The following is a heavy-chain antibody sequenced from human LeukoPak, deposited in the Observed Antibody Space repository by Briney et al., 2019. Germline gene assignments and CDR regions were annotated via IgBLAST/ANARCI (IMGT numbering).Heavy chain of an antibody. D-gene: IGHD3-22*01. CDR2: ISGRGGST. V-gene: IGHV3-23*01. Sequence: GGSLRLSCAASGFTFSSYAMSWVRQASGKGLEWVSAISGRGGSTYYADSVKGRFTISRDNSKNSLYLQMNSLRADDTAVYYCAKDFPYYYDTSGYYQDSWGQGTLVTVSS. CDR1: GFTFSSYA. J-gene: IGHJ4*02. CDR3: AKDFPYYYDTSGYYQDS.